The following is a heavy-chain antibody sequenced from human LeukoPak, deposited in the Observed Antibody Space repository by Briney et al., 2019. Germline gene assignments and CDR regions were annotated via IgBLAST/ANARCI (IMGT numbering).Heavy chain of an antibody. D-gene: IGHD2-15*01. Sequence: ASVKVSCKASGYSITTYGVTWVRQAPGQGLEWMGWISAYNGDTNFAPKLRGRVTMTTDTSTTTAYMELRGLRSDDTAVYYCARGSSYSYYIMDVWGQGTTVTVSS. J-gene: IGHJ6*02. V-gene: IGHV1-18*01. CDR2: ISAYNGDT. CDR3: ARGSSYSYYIMDV. CDR1: GYSITTYG.